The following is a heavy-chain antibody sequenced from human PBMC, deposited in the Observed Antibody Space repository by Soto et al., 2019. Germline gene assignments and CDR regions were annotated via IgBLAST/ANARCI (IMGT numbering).Heavy chain of an antibody. Sequence: LSLTCAVSGYSISSGNYWAWIRQPPGRGLEWIGSLYHIGSTHYNTSLKSRVTISVDTSKNHFSLELSSVTAADTAIYYCRSSTSCYDESCVDVWGQGTMVTVS. CDR1: GYSISSGNY. D-gene: IGHD2-2*01. J-gene: IGHJ6*02. V-gene: IGHV4-38-2*01. CDR2: LYHIGST. CDR3: RSSTSCYDESCVDV.